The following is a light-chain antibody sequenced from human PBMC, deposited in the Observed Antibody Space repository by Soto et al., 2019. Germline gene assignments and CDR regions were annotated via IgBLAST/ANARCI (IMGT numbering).Light chain of an antibody. CDR2: TAS. CDR3: QQYGSSVSIT. Sequence: EVVLTQSPGTLSLSPGQRAAPSCRASQSVNGNHLAWFQQKPGQSPSLLIYTASNRATGIPDRFSGSGSGRDFNLIISRLEPEDFAVYYCQQYGSSVSITFGQGTRLEI. J-gene: IGKJ5*01. V-gene: IGKV3-20*01. CDR1: QSVNGNH.